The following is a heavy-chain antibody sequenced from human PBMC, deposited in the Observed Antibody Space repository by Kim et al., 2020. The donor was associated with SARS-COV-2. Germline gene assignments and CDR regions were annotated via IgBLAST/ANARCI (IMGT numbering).Heavy chain of an antibody. V-gene: IGHV1-3*01. Sequence: ASVKVSCKASGYTFTSYAMHWVRQAPGQRLEWMGWINAGNGNTKYSQKFQGRVTITRDTSASTAYMELSSLRSEDTAVYYCARERTPGGYSGYDASRGWFDPWGQGTLVTVSS. J-gene: IGHJ5*02. CDR3: ARERTPGGYSGYDASRGWFDP. CDR1: GYTFTSYA. D-gene: IGHD5-12*01. CDR2: INAGNGNT.